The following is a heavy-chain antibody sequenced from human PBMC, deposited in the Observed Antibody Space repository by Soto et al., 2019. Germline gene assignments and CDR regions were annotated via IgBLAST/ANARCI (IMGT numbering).Heavy chain of an antibody. CDR1: GAPISRGDYY. CDR3: ARWDTQMAYEA. V-gene: IGHV4-30-4*01. D-gene: IGHD5-18*01. J-gene: IGHJ5*02. CDR2: IYYTGST. Sequence: QVQLQESGPGQVKPSQTLSLTCTVSGAPISRGDYYWSWIRQPPGKGLEWIGNIYYTGSTSYNPSLEKRINMSIDKANREFALKLTSVTSADTAVYFCARWDTQMAYEAWCQGTLVTVAS.